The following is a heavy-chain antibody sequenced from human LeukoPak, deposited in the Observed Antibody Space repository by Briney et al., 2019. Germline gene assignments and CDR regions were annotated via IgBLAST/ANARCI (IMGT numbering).Heavy chain of an antibody. CDR1: GFTVSSNY. J-gene: IGHJ4*02. D-gene: IGHD3-22*01. Sequence: GGSLSLFCSASGFTVSSNYMSWVRQAPGKGLEWVSVIYSGGSTYYADSVKGRFTISRDNSKNTLYLQMNSLRAEDTAVYYCARGRGYYYDSSDYYGNHLFDYWGQGTLVTVSS. V-gene: IGHV3-53*01. CDR2: IYSGGST. CDR3: ARGRGYYYDSSDYYGNHLFDY.